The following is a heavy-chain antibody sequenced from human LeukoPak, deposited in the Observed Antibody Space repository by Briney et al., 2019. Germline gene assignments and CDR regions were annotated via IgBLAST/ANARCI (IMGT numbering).Heavy chain of an antibody. J-gene: IGHJ4*02. CDR2: INPSGGST. Sequence: ASVKLSCKASGYTFTSYYMHWVRQAPGQGLEWMGIINPSGGSTSYAQKFQGRVTMTRDTSTSTVYMELSSLRSEDTAVYYCAREPSSIAAAGTAFDYWGQGTLVTVSS. CDR1: GYTFTSYY. D-gene: IGHD6-13*01. V-gene: IGHV1-46*03. CDR3: AREPSSIAAAGTAFDY.